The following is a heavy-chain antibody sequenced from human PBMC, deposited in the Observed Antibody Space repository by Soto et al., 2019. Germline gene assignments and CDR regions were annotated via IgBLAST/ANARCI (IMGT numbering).Heavy chain of an antibody. Sequence: GGSLRLSCAASGFTFNTYWMSWVRQAPGKGLEWVANIKPDGSEKWYVDSVKGRFTISRDNARNSLYLQMNSLRAEDTAVYFCARGDYYDTSGPFSDAFDIWGQGTMVTVSS. D-gene: IGHD3-22*01. J-gene: IGHJ3*02. V-gene: IGHV3-7*04. CDR1: GFTFNTYW. CDR2: IKPDGSEK. CDR3: ARGDYYDTSGPFSDAFDI.